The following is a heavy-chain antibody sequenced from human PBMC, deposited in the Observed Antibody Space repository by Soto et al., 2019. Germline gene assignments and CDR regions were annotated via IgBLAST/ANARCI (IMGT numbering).Heavy chain of an antibody. CDR3: ARVKIFGVVITYYYGMDV. CDR2: INHSGST. V-gene: IGHV4-34*01. J-gene: IGHJ6*02. Sequence: SETLSLTCAVYGGSFGGYYWSWIRQPPGKGLEWIGEINHSGSTNYNPSLKSRVTISVDTSKNQFSLKLSSVTAADTAVYYCARVKIFGVVITYYYGMDVWGQGTTVTVSS. D-gene: IGHD3-3*01. CDR1: GGSFGGYY.